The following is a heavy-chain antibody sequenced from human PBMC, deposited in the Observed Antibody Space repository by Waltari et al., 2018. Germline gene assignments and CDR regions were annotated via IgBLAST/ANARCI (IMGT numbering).Heavy chain of an antibody. CDR1: GTSIRTYY. V-gene: IGHV4-59*01. J-gene: IGHJ4*02. CDR3: ARTSGAAAGKFDY. CDR2: ISDSGST. D-gene: IGHD6-13*01. Sequence: QVQLQESGPGLVKPSATLSLTCTVSGTSIRTYYLTWIRQPPGKGLEWIGYISDSGSTSYNPSLKSRVTISGDTSKNHFSLKLSSVTAADTAVYYCARTSGAAAGKFDYWGQGTLVTVSS.